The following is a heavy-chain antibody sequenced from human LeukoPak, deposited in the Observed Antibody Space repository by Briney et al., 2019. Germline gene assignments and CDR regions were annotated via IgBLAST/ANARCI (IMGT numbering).Heavy chain of an antibody. D-gene: IGHD3-3*01. V-gene: IGHV4-59*11. CDR1: GGPISSHY. Sequence: KTSETLSLTCTVSGGPISSHYWSWIRQPPGKGLEWIGYIYYSGSTNYNPSLKSRVTISVDTSKNQFSLKLSSVTAADTAVYYCARDPLGYDEDDYWGQGTLVTVSS. J-gene: IGHJ4*02. CDR3: ARDPLGYDEDDY. CDR2: IYYSGST.